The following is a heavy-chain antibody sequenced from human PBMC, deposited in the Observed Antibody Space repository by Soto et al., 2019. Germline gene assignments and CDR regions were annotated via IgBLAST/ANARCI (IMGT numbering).Heavy chain of an antibody. CDR2: INPNSGGT. D-gene: IGHD3-10*01. CDR1: GYTFTGYY. J-gene: IGHJ6*02. V-gene: IGHV1-2*04. CDR3: AREWFGEYTPSGLRGVYYYYYGMDV. Sequence: ASVKVSCKASGYTFTGYYMHWVRQAPGQGLEWMGWINPNSGGTNYAQKFQGWVTMTRDTSISTAYMELSRLRSDDTAVYYCAREWFGEYTPSGLRGVYYYYYGMDVWGQGTTVTVSS.